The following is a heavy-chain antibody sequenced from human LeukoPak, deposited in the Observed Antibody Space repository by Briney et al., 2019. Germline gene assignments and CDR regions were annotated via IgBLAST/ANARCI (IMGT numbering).Heavy chain of an antibody. CDR3: AREGIAARGFDY. V-gene: IGHV1-69*05. D-gene: IGHD6-6*01. Sequence: ASVKVSCTASGGTFSSYAISWVRPAPGQGLEWMGGIIPIFGTANYAQKFQGRVTITTDESTSTAYMELSSLRSEDTAVYYCAREGIAARGFDYWGQGTLVTVSS. J-gene: IGHJ4*02. CDR1: GGTFSSYA. CDR2: IIPIFGTA.